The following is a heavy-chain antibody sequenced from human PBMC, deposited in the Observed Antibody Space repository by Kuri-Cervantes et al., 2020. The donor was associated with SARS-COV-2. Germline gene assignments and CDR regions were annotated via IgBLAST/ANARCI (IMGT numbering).Heavy chain of an antibody. CDR2: ISYDGSNK. J-gene: IGHJ4*02. Sequence: LSLTCAASGFTFSSYGMHRVRQAPGKGLEWVAVISYDGSNKYYADSVEGRFTISRDNAKNSLYLQMHSLRDEDTAVYFCARDPGAHGGDLYFDYWGQGTLVTVSS. V-gene: IGHV3-30*03. D-gene: IGHD3-3*01. CDR3: ARDPGAHGGDLYFDY. CDR1: GFTFSSYG.